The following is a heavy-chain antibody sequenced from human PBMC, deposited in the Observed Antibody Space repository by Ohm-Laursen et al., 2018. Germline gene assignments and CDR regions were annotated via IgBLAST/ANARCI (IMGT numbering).Heavy chain of an antibody. CDR2: INPSRDST. J-gene: IGHJ4*02. V-gene: IGHV1-46*01. Sequence: GSSVKVSCNASGYTFTSYYMHWVRQAPGQGLEWMGVINPSRDSTNYAQKFQGRVTMTRDTSTRTVYMELGSLRSEDTAVYYCARSKKNFDYWGQGTLVTVSS. CDR1: GYTFTSYY. D-gene: IGHD2/OR15-2a*01. CDR3: ARSKKNFDY.